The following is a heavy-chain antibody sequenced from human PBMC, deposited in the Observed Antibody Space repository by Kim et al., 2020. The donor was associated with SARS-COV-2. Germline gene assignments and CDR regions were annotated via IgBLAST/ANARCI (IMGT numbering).Heavy chain of an antibody. J-gene: IGHJ6*02. D-gene: IGHD2-2*02. CDR2: IKQDGSEK. Sequence: GGSLRLSCAASGFTFSSYWMSWVRQAPGKGLEWVANIKQDGSEKYYVDSVKGRFTISRDNAKNSLYLQMNSLRAEDTAVYYCASGYCSSTSCYTNYYYYGMDVWGQGTTVTVSS. V-gene: IGHV3-7*03. CDR3: ASGYCSSTSCYTNYYYYGMDV. CDR1: GFTFSSYW.